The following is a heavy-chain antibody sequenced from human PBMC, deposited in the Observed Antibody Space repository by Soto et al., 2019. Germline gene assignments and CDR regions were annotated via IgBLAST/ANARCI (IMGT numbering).Heavy chain of an antibody. D-gene: IGHD3-10*01. CDR3: AREGYYGSGSPEYYYYGMDV. CDR1: GGTFSSYT. J-gene: IGHJ6*02. V-gene: IGHV1-69*08. Sequence: QVQLVQSGAEVKKPGSSVKVSCKASGGTFSSYTISWVRQAPGQGLEWMGRIIPILGIANYAQKFQGRVTITADKSXITXYXGLSSLRSEDTAVYYCAREGYYGSGSPEYYYYGMDVWGQGTTVTVSS. CDR2: IIPILGIA.